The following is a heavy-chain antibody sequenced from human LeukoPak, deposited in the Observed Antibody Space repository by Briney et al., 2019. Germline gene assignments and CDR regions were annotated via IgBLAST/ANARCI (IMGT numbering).Heavy chain of an antibody. CDR1: GGSISSYY. J-gene: IGHJ4*02. D-gene: IGHD2-15*01. V-gene: IGHV4-59*01. CDR3: ARGGLFRCSGGSCQFDY. Sequence: SETLSLTCTVSGGSISSYYWSWIRQPPGKGLEWIGYIYYSGGTNYNPSLKSRVTISVDTSKNQFSLKLSSVTAADTAVYYCARGGLFRCSGGSCQFDYWGQGTLVTVSS. CDR2: IYYSGGT.